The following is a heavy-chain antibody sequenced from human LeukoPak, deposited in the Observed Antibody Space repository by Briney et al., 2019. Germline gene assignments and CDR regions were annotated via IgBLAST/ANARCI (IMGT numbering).Heavy chain of an antibody. CDR1: GFTFSSYS. CDR2: ISGSGGST. J-gene: IGHJ4*02. V-gene: IGHV3-23*01. Sequence: PGGSLRLSCAASGFTFSSYSMSWVRQAPGKGLEWVSAISGSGGSTYYADSVKGRFTISRDNSKNTLYLQMNSLRAEDTAVYYCAKDPTWGGLYYFDYWGQGTLVTVSS. CDR3: AKDPTWGGLYYFDY. D-gene: IGHD3-16*01.